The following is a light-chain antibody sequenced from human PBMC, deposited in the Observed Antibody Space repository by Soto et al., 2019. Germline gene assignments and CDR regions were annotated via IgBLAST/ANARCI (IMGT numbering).Light chain of an antibody. CDR2: EDT. CDR1: SSDVGHYNL. Sequence: QSVLSQPASVSGSRGQSITISCTGTSSDVGHYNLVSWYPQYPGKAPKLMIFEDTKRPSGVSHRFSGSKSGNTASLTIAGLQPEDAADYYCCSYAGSSTMTFGGGTQLTVL. J-gene: IGLJ7*01. V-gene: IGLV2-23*01. CDR3: CSYAGSSTMT.